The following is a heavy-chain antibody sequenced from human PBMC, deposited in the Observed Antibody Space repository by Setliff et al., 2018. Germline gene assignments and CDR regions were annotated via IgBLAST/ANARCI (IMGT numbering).Heavy chain of an antibody. V-gene: IGHV1-18*01. D-gene: IGHD3-22*01. CDR2: ISAYSGNT. Sequence: ASVKVSCKASGYRFNQYGITWVRQAPGQGLEWMGWISAYSGNTNYGQRVQGRVTLATDTSTSTAYMELRNLRSDDTAVYFCAREYYYARSRNFDYWGQGTLVTVSS. J-gene: IGHJ4*02. CDR3: AREYYYARSRNFDY. CDR1: GYRFNQYG.